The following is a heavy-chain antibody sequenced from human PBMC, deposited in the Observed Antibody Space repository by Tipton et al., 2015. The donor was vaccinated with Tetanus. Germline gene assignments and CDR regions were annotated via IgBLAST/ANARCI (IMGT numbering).Heavy chain of an antibody. V-gene: IGHV4-30-2*01. Sequence: TLSLTCDVSGGSVSSGGFSWNWIRQPPGKGLEWIGYSYASGSNYYNPSLKSRLTISVHGSKNQFSLKLSSVTAADTAVYYCARGGDPGYFDFWGQGILVTVPS. CDR2: SYASGSN. D-gene: IGHD4-17*01. CDR3: ARGGDPGYFDF. CDR1: GGSVSSGGFS. J-gene: IGHJ4*02.